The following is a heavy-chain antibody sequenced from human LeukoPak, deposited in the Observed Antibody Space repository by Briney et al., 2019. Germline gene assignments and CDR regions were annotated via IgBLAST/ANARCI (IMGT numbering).Heavy chain of an antibody. Sequence: GRSLRLSCAASGFTFDDYAMHWVRQAPGKGLEWVSGISWNSGSIGYADSVKGRFTISGDNANNTLYLQMDSLRAEDSAVYFCAREGKYASGSYDYWGQGTLVTVSS. V-gene: IGHV3-9*01. CDR3: AREGKYASGSYDY. D-gene: IGHD3-10*01. CDR1: GFTFDDYA. J-gene: IGHJ4*02. CDR2: ISWNSGSI.